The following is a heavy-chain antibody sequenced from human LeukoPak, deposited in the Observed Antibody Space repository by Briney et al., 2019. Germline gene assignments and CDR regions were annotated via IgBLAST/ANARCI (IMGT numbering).Heavy chain of an antibody. J-gene: IGHJ4*02. V-gene: IGHV4-61*02. CDR3: ARDPKPEGFDY. Sequence: PSETLSLTCTVSGGSISSGSYYWSWIRQPAGKGLEWIGRIYTSGSTNYNPSLKSRVTISVDKSKNQFSLKLSSVTAADTAVYYCARDPKPEGFDYWGQGTLVTVSS. CDR1: GGSISSGSYY. CDR2: IYTSGST.